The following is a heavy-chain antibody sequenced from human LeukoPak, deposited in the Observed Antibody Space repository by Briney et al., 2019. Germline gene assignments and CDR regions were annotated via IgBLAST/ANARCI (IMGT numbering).Heavy chain of an antibody. CDR1: GFTFSGSA. J-gene: IGHJ6*02. CDR3: TRHDGYSYGYYYYYGMDV. D-gene: IGHD5-18*01. CDR2: IRSKANSYAT. V-gene: IGHV3-73*01. Sequence: GGSLRLSCAASGFTFSGSAMHWVRQASGKGLEWVGRIRSKANSYATACAASVKGRFTISRDDSKNTAYLQMNSLKTEDTAVYYCTRHDGYSYGYYYYYGMDVWGQGTTVTVSS.